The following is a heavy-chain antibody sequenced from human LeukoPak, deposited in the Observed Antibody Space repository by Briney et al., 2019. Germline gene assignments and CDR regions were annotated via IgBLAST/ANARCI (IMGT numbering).Heavy chain of an antibody. D-gene: IGHD4-17*01. J-gene: IGHJ4*02. CDR1: GDSISGYY. CDR3: ARGITVTTTSGHLDF. V-gene: IGHV4-59*01. CDR2: VFYTGIT. Sequence: PSETLFLTCTVSGDSISGYYWNWIRQPPGKGLEWIGHVFYTGITKYHPSLKSRIAISVDTSSNQFSLKLRSVTTADTAVYYCARGITVTTTSGHLDFWGQGILVTVPS.